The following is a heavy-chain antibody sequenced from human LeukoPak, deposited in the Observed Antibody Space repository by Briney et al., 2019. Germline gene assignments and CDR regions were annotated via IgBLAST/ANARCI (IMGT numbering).Heavy chain of an antibody. J-gene: IGHJ5*02. CDR3: AKPISGGLAVTADWFRP. D-gene: IGHD6-19*01. Sequence: GGSLRLSCAASGFAFSVYAMSWLRQPPGKGLEWVSTINANSVSTSYAAPVRGRFTISWDNAKDTVYLQLNRLSTDDTATYYCAKPISGGLAVTADWFRPWGQGTLVVVSS. V-gene: IGHV3-23*01. CDR2: INANSVST. CDR1: GFAFSVYA.